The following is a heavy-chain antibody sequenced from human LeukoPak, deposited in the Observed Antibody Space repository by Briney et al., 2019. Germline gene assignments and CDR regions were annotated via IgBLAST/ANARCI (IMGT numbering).Heavy chain of an antibody. J-gene: IGHJ4*02. CDR1: GFTFSSYG. V-gene: IGHV3-30*02. D-gene: IGHD6-19*01. CDR3: VRDNSGWSPGHY. CDR2: IRYDGSNK. Sequence: GGSLRLSCAASGFTFSSYGMHWVRQAPGKGLEWVAFIRYDGSNKYYADSVKGRFTISRDNSKNTLYLQMNSLRAEDTAVYYCVRDNSGWSPGHYWGQGTLVTVSS.